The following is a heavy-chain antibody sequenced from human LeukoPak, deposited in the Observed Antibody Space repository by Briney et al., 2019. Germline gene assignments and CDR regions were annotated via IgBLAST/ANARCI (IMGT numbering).Heavy chain of an antibody. V-gene: IGHV6-1*01. CDR2: TFYRSKWSS. CDR3: ARRLTQYDCFDP. CDR1: GDSVSGKSVA. Sequence: SQTLSLTCAISGDSVSGKSVAWNWIRQSPSRGLEWLGRTFYRSKWSSEYATSMKGRITINPDTSKIQFSLHLNSVTPEDTAVYYCARRLTQYDCFDPWGQGILVTVSS. D-gene: IGHD2-2*01. J-gene: IGHJ5*02.